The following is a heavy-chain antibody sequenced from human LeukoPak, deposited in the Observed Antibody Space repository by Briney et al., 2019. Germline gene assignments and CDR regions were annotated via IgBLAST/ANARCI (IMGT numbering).Heavy chain of an antibody. CDR3: ARCSRSSTDCYSAFDI. V-gene: IGHV3-20*04. CDR2: MTNWNGGST. J-gene: IGHJ3*02. D-gene: IGHD2-2*02. CDR1: GFTFDDYG. Sequence: PGGSLRLSCEASGFTFDDYGMSWVRQSTGKGREWVSAMTNWNGGSTGYAESVSGRFTISRDNAKNSLYLQMNSLRAEETALYYCARCSRSSTDCYSAFDIWGQGTTVTVPS.